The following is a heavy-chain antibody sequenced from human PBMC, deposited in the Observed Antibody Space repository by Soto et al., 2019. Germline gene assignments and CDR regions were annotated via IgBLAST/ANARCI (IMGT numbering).Heavy chain of an antibody. CDR3: ASGAARGFDY. D-gene: IGHD6-6*01. CDR2: IYPSGTT. V-gene: IGHV4-59*01. CDR1: GCSIISYY. J-gene: IGHJ4*02. Sequence: SETLSLTCAFYGCSIISYYWSWIRQSPGKGLEWIGYIYPSGTTNNNPSFKSRVTISVDTSKKEFSLKLSFVTAADTAVYYCASGAARGFDYWGQGSLVTVSS.